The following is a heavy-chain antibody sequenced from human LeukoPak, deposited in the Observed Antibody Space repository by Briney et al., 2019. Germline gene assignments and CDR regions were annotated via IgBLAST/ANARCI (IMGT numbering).Heavy chain of an antibody. J-gene: IGHJ4*02. CDR2: IYSGGST. CDR3: ARAPWRAGFDY. Sequence: GGSLRLSCAASGFTVSSHYMSWVRQAPGKGLEWVSVIYSGGSTYYADSVKGRFTISRDNSKNTLYLQMNSLRAEDTAVYYCARAPWRAGFDYWGQGTLVTVSS. CDR1: GFTVSSHY. V-gene: IGHV3-66*02.